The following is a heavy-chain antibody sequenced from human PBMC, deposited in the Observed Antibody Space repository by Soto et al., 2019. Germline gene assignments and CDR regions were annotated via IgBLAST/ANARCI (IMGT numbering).Heavy chain of an antibody. J-gene: IGHJ3*02. Sequence: EAQWLESGGGLVQPGGSLSLSCAASGLTFSDYAMTWVRQAPGQGLEWVSSMTISGHVTQYADTVRGRCTISRDNAKNTLSLQMNSLRVEDTARYYCAKDPNGDCIGAFDMWGPGTLVTVSS. D-gene: IGHD2-21*02. CDR1: GLTFSDYA. V-gene: IGHV3-23*01. CDR3: AKDPNGDCIGAFDM. CDR2: MTISGHVT.